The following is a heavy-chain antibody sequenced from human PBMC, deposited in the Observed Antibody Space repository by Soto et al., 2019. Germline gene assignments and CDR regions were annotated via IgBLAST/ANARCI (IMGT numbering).Heavy chain of an antibody. CDR3: ARVMGYIVVVPAHNYYYYYMDV. J-gene: IGHJ6*03. Sequence: ASVKVSCKASGYTFTSYGISWVRQAPGQGLEWMGWISAYNGNTNYAQKLQGRVTMTTDTSTSTAYMELRSLRSDDTAVYYCARVMGYIVVVPAHNYYYYYMDVWGKGTMVTFSS. CDR2: ISAYNGNT. V-gene: IGHV1-18*01. CDR1: GYTFTSYG. D-gene: IGHD2-2*01.